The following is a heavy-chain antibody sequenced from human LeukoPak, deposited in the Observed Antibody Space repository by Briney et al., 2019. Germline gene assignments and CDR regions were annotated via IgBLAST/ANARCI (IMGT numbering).Heavy chain of an antibody. Sequence: GGSLRLSCAASGFTFSIHSLNWVRQAPGKGLEWVSYISSGRTEFYADSVKGRFSISRDNAENSLYLQMNSLRVEDTAFYYCARDLAYSRLDYWGQGMLVTVSS. CDR2: ISSGRTE. D-gene: IGHD5-18*01. V-gene: IGHV3-48*01. CDR3: ARDLAYSRLDY. J-gene: IGHJ4*02. CDR1: GFTFSIHS.